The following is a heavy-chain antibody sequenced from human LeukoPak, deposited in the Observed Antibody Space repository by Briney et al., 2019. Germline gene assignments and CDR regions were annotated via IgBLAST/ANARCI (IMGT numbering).Heavy chain of an antibody. V-gene: IGHV4-59*01. CDR1: GGSISSYY. D-gene: IGHD6-13*01. CDR2: IYYSGST. J-gene: IGHJ6*03. Sequence: SETLSLTCTVSGGSISSYYWSWIRQPPGKGLEWIGYIYYSGSTNYNPSLKSRVTISVDTSKNQFSLKLSSVTAADTVVYYCARTTEAHSWRTRYYDYYMDVWGKGTTVTVSS. CDR3: ARTTEAHSWRTRYYDYYMDV.